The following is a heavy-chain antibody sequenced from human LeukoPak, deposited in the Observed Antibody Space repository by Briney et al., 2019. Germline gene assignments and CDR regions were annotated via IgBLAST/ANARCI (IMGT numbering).Heavy chain of an antibody. V-gene: IGHV1-2*06. CDR1: GYTFTGHY. Sequence: GASVKVSCKASGYTFTGHYMHWVRQAPGQGLEWMGRINPNSGGTNYAQKFQGMVTMTRDTSISTAYMELSRLRSDDTAVYYCARDYTSCYDYWGQGTLVTVSS. CDR2: INPNSGGT. J-gene: IGHJ4*02. D-gene: IGHD2-2*01. CDR3: ARDYTSCYDY.